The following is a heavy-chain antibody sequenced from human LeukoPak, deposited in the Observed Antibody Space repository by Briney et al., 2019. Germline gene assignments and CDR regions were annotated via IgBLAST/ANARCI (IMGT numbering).Heavy chain of an antibody. V-gene: IGHV4-59*01. Sequence: SETLSLTCTVSGGSISSYYWSWIRQPPGKGLEWIGYIYYSGSTNYNPSLKSRVTISVDTSKNQFSLKLSSVTAADTAVYYCARYKKGYDILTGYYHYFDYWGQGTLVTVSS. CDR1: GGSISSYY. CDR3: ARYKKGYDILTGYYHYFDY. D-gene: IGHD3-9*01. CDR2: IYYSGST. J-gene: IGHJ4*02.